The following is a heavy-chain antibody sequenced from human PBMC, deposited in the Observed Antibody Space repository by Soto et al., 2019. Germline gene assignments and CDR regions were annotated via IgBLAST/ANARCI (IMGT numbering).Heavy chain of an antibody. D-gene: IGHD3-16*01. CDR3: AGGDHWRPVDY. CDR1: GDSITTRY. Sequence: PSETLSLTFTVSGDSITTRYWSWIRQPPGKGLEWIGYIYNTGDNYNPSLMCRASMSLDTSKNLFTLRLSSVTAADTAVYYCAGGDHWRPVDYWGRGNLVTVSS. V-gene: IGHV4-59*11. CDR2: IYNTGD. J-gene: IGHJ4*02.